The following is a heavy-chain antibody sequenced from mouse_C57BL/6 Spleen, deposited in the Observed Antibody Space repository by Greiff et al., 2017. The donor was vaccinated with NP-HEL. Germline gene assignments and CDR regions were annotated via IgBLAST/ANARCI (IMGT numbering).Heavy chain of an antibody. V-gene: IGHV1-66*01. CDR2: IYPVRVNT. J-gene: IGHJ3*01. CDR3: ARADSSGSAWFAY. Sequence: QVHVKQSGPELVKPGSSVPISCHASGYSFTSYYIHWVTPLPGQGLEWIGWIYPVRVNTTYNEKFKGKATLTADTSSSTAYMQLSSLTSEDSAVYYCARADSSGSAWFAYWGQGTLVTVSA. CDR1: GYSFTSYY. D-gene: IGHD3-2*02.